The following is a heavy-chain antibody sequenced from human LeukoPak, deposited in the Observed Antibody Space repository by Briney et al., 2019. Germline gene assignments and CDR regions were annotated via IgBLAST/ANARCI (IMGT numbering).Heavy chain of an antibody. Sequence: ASVKVSCKASGYTFTNYAMHWVRQAPGQRLEWMGWINAGNGNTKYSQKFQGRVTITRDTSASTAYMELSSLRSEDTAVYYCARVVRGYSYGTFDYWGQGTLVTVSS. CDR1: GYTFTNYA. V-gene: IGHV1-3*01. CDR2: INAGNGNT. CDR3: ARVVRGYSYGTFDY. D-gene: IGHD5-18*01. J-gene: IGHJ4*02.